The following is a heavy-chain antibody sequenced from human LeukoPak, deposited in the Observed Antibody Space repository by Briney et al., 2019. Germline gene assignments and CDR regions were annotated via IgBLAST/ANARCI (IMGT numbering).Heavy chain of an antibody. CDR2: VFHTGTA. V-gene: IGHV4-39*01. CDR3: ARLRGSYYSRHQNCFDP. D-gene: IGHD1-26*01. CDR1: GASISRSTYY. J-gene: IGHJ5*02. Sequence: PSETLSPTCSVSGASISRSTYYWGWIRQPPGKGLEWIGSVFHTGTAYYNPSLRSRVTISADTSKNQFSLKLSSVTAADTAVYYCARLRGSYYSRHQNCFDPRGQGTLVTVSS.